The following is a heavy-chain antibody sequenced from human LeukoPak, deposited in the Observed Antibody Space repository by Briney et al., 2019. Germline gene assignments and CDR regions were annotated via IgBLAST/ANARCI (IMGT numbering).Heavy chain of an antibody. CDR3: VRHDKWPQYFFDY. CDR1: GYSFSSYW. CDR2: IYPGDSNP. V-gene: IGHV5-51*01. D-gene: IGHD5-24*01. J-gene: IGHJ4*02. Sequence: GESLKISCKGSGYSFSSYWIAWVRQMPGKGLEWMGMIYPGDSNPRYGPSFQGQVTISADKSINTAYLQWSSLKASDTDIYYCVRHDKWPQYFFDYWGQGTLVTVSS.